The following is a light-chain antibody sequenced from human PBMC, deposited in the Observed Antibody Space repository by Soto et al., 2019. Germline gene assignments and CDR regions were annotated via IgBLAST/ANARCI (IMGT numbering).Light chain of an antibody. CDR1: QSVSNN. Sequence: DIVITQSPAPLSGSPGGTATLSCRASQSVSNNVAWYQQKPGQAPRLLLLGASTRATGIPARFSGSGSGTEFTLSISSLQSEDFAVYYCKQYKEWPPFTFGQGTRLEIK. J-gene: IGKJ5*01. CDR3: KQYKEWPPFT. V-gene: IGKV3-15*01. CDR2: GAS.